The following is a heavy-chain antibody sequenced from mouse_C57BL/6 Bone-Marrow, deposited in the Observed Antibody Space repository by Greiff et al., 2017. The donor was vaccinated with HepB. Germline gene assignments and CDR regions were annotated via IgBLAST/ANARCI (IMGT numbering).Heavy chain of an antibody. CDR2: ISSGSSTI. CDR1: GFTFSDYG. D-gene: IGHD1-1*01. CDR3: AKRPYYGSSYNYDALDY. J-gene: IGHJ4*01. Sequence: EVQVVESGGGLVKPGGSLKLSCAASGFTFSDYGMHWVRQAPEKGLEWVAYISSGSSTIYYADTVKGRFTISRDNAKNTLFLQMTSLRSEVTAMYYCAKRPYYGSSYNYDALDYWGQGTSVTVSS. V-gene: IGHV5-17*01.